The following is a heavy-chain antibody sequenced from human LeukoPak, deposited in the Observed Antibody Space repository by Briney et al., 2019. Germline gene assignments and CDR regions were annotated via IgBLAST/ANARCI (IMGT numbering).Heavy chain of an antibody. J-gene: IGHJ4*02. CDR3: AKDLHGGYSSDY. V-gene: IGHV3-30*02. Sequence: GGSLRLSCAASGFTLNNFGLHSVRQAPGKGLEWVSFIGYEGVHKYYADSAKGRFTISKDNSKATLYLQMNSLRPEDTAVYYCAKDLHGGYSSDYWGQGTLVTVFS. CDR2: IGYEGVHK. CDR1: GFTLNNFG. D-gene: IGHD4-23*01.